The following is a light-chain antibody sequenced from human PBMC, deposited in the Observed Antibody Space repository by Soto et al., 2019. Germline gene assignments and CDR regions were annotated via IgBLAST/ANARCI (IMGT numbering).Light chain of an antibody. CDR3: QQLTNYRFT. J-gene: IGKJ2*01. V-gene: IGKV1-9*01. CDR2: AAS. Sequence: IQLTQSPSSLSASVGDRVTITCRASQGITNFVAWYQQKPGKAPQLLIYAASTLQSGVPSRFSGSGSGTDFTLTISSLQPEDFATYYCQQLTNYRFTFGQGTKLEIK. CDR1: QGITNF.